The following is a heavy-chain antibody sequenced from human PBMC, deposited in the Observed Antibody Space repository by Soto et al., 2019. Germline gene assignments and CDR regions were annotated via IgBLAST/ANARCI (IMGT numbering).Heavy chain of an antibody. D-gene: IGHD5-12*01. J-gene: IGHJ6*02. Sequence: SETLSLTCTVSGGSVSSGDYYWSWIRQPPGKGLEWIGYIYYSGSTYYNPSLKSRVTISVDTSKNQFSLKLSSVTAADTAVYYCASSGYDADEDYYYYGMDVWGQGTTVTAP. V-gene: IGHV4-30-4*01. CDR1: GGSVSSGDYY. CDR3: ASSGYDADEDYYYYGMDV. CDR2: IYYSGST.